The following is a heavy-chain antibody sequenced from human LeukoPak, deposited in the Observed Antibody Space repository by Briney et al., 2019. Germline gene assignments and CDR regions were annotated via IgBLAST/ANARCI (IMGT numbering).Heavy chain of an antibody. V-gene: IGHV4-39*01. J-gene: IGHJ4*02. Sequence: SETLSLTRTVSGGSIRSSSYYWGWIRQPPGKGLEWIGSIYYSGSTYYNPSLRSRVTIFVDTSKNQFSLKLSSVTAADTAVYYCAKLYGGSSSWYFDSWGQGTLVTVSS. CDR2: IYYSGST. CDR3: AKLYGGSSSWYFDS. D-gene: IGHD6-13*01. CDR1: GGSIRSSSYY.